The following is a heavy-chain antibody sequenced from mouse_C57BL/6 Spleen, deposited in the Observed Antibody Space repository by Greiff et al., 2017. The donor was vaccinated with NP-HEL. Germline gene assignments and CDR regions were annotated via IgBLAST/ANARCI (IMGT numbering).Heavy chain of an antibody. J-gene: IGHJ1*03. Sequence: VQLQQSGAELVRPGSTVKLSCKASGYTFTSYWMHWVKQRPIQGLEWIGNIDPSDSETHYNQKFKDKATLTVDKSSSTAYMQLSSLTSEDSAVYYCAKIPPYYGYLYWYFDVWGTGTTVTVSS. D-gene: IGHD2-3*01. CDR1: GYTFTSYW. V-gene: IGHV1-52*01. CDR3: AKIPPYYGYLYWYFDV. CDR2: IDPSDSET.